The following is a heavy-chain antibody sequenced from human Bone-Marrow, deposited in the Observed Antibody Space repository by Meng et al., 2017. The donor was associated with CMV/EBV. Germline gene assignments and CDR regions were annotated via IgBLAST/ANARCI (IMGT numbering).Heavy chain of an antibody. CDR2: ISAYNGNT. CDR3: ARGYSSSWYEGVDY. V-gene: IGHV1-18*01. Sequence: ASVKVSCKASGYTFTSYGISWVRQAPGQGLEWMGWISAYNGNTNYAQKLQGRVTMTPDTSTSTAYMELRSLRSDDTAVYYCARGYSSSWYEGVDYWGQGTLVTVSS. CDR1: GYTFTSYG. D-gene: IGHD6-13*01. J-gene: IGHJ4*02.